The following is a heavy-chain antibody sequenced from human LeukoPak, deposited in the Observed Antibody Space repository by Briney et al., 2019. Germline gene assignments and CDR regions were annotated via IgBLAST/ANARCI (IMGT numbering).Heavy chain of an antibody. CDR2: ISSSSSYI. Sequence: GGSLRLSCAASGSSFSSYNMNWVRQAPGKGLEWVSSISSSSSYIYYADSVKGRFTISRDNAKNSLYLQMNSLRAEDTAVYYCARPRDYDILTGSLYWGQGTLVTASS. CDR3: ARPRDYDILTGSLY. D-gene: IGHD3-9*01. J-gene: IGHJ4*02. V-gene: IGHV3-21*01. CDR1: GSSFSSYN.